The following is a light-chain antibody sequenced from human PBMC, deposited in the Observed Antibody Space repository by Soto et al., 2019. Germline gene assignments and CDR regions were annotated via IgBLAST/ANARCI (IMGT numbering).Light chain of an antibody. V-gene: IGKV2-28*01. J-gene: IGKJ5*01. Sequence: DVVMSQSPLSLPVTLGQPASISCRSSQSLVKTDGITYLNWYLQKPGQSPQLLIYLGSNRASGVPDRFSGSGSGTDFTLKISRVEAEDVGLYYCMQALQTPITFGQGTRLEI. CDR1: QSLVKTDGITY. CDR2: LGS. CDR3: MQALQTPIT.